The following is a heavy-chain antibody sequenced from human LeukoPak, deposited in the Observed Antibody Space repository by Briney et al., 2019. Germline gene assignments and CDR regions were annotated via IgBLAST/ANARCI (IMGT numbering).Heavy chain of an antibody. CDR1: GYTFTSYY. CDR2: INPSGGST. Sequence: ASVKVSCKASGYTFTSYYMHWVRQAPGQGLEWMGIINPSGGSTSYAQKFQGRVTMTRDTSTSTVYMELSSLRSEDTAVYYCARDLGGYCSGGSCYSEGNAFDIWGQGTIVTVSS. V-gene: IGHV1-46*01. D-gene: IGHD2-15*01. J-gene: IGHJ3*02. CDR3: ARDLGGYCSGGSCYSEGNAFDI.